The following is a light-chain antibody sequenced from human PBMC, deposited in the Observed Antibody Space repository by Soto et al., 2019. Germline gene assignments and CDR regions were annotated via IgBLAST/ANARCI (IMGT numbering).Light chain of an antibody. V-gene: IGLV2-14*01. CDR2: DVS. CDR1: SSDVGGYNY. CDR3: SSYTSSSTVV. J-gene: IGLJ2*01. Sequence: QSALTQPASVSGSPGQSITISCTGTSSDVGGYNYVSWYQQHPGKAPKLMIYDVSHRPSGVSNRFSGSKSGNTASLTISGLQAEDEAYYYCSSYTSSSTVVFGGGTKVTVL.